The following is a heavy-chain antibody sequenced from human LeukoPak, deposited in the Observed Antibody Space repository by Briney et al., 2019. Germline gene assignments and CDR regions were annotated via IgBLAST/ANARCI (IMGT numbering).Heavy chain of an antibody. CDR2: ISSSGSTI. V-gene: IGHV3-48*03. J-gene: IGHJ4*02. D-gene: IGHD3-3*01. Sequence: PPGGSLRLSCAASGFTFSSYEMNWVRQAPGKGLEWVSYISSSGSTIYYADSVKGRFTISRDNAKNSLYLQMNSLRAEDTAVYYCAREYYDFWSGYPSDSLDYWGQGTLVTVSS. CDR3: AREYYDFWSGYPSDSLDY. CDR1: GFTFSSYE.